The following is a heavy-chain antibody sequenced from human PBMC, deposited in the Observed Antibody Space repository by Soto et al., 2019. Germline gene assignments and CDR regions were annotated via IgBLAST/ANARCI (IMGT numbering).Heavy chain of an antibody. CDR2: ISGNNGDT. CDR3: GRGGLAVSGTYDY. J-gene: IGHJ4*02. CDR1: GYTLTNYG. V-gene: IGHV1-18*01. Sequence: QVQLVQSGAEVKKSGASMKVSCKASGYTLTNYGVAWGRRAPGQGLEWMGWISGNNGDTKYAQNLQNRVTMTTDTSTNTAYMEVRSLRSDDTAVYYCGRGGLAVSGTYDYWGQGTLVTVSS. D-gene: IGHD6-19*01.